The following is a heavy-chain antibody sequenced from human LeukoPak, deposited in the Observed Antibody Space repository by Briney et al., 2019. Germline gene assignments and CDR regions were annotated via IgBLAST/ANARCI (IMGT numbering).Heavy chain of an antibody. V-gene: IGHV4-30-4*01. D-gene: IGHD3-3*02. CDR2: IYYNGRT. Sequence: PSQTLSLTCTVSGVSISSGDYYWSWIHQPPGRGLEWIGYIYYNGRTYHNPSLKSRVTISVDTSKNQFSLKLSSVTAADTAVYSCARSRIFYYYGMDVWGQGTTVTVSS. CDR1: GVSISSGDYY. J-gene: IGHJ6*02. CDR3: ARSRIFYYYGMDV.